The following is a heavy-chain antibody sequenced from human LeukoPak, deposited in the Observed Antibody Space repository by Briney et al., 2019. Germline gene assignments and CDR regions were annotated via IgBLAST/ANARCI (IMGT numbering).Heavy chain of an antibody. Sequence: ASVNVSCKASGYTFTGLYMHWVRQAPGQGLEWMGWISPNSGGTNYAQKFQGRVTMTRDTSISIAYMELSRLTSDDTAVYYCARARYSSGWYAFDYWGQGTLVTVSS. CDR2: ISPNSGGT. CDR1: GYTFTGLY. V-gene: IGHV1-2*02. D-gene: IGHD6-19*01. J-gene: IGHJ4*02. CDR3: ARARYSSGWYAFDY.